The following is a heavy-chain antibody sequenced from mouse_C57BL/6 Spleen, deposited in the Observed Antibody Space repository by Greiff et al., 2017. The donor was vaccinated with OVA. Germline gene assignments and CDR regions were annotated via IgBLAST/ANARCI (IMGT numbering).Heavy chain of an antibody. J-gene: IGHJ2*01. V-gene: IGHV1-26*01. D-gene: IGHD1-1*01. CDR3: ASYYGSSSDY. CDR1: GYTFTDYY. CDR2: INPNNGGT. Sequence: VQLQQSGPELVKPGASVKISCKASGYTFTDYYMNWVKQSHGKSLEWIGDINPNNGGTSYNQKFKVKATLTVDKSSSTAYMELRSLTSEDSAVYYCASYYGSSSDYWGQGTTLTVSS.